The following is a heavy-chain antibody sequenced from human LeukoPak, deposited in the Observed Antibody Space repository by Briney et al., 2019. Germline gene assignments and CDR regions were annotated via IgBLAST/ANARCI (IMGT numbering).Heavy chain of an antibody. Sequence: GGSLRLSRAASGFTFDDYGMSWVRQAPGKGLEWVSSISSSSSYIYYADSVKGRFTISRDNAKNSLYLQMNSLRAEDTAVYYCARDPGWYFDLWGRGTLVTVSS. CDR3: ARDPGWYFDL. CDR2: ISSSSSYI. J-gene: IGHJ2*01. CDR1: GFTFDDYG. V-gene: IGHV3-21*01.